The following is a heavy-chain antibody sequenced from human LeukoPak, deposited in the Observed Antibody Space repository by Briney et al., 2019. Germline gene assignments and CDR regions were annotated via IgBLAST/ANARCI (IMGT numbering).Heavy chain of an antibody. Sequence: ASVKVSCKASGYTFTSYGISWVRQAPGQGLEWMGWISAYNGNANYAQKLQGRVTMTTDTSTSTAYMELRSLRSDDTAVYYCARVPGGGYNYGSYYYGMDVWGQGTTVTVSS. CDR3: ARVPGGGYNYGSYYYGMDV. CDR1: GYTFTSYG. CDR2: ISAYNGNA. V-gene: IGHV1-18*01. D-gene: IGHD5-18*01. J-gene: IGHJ6*02.